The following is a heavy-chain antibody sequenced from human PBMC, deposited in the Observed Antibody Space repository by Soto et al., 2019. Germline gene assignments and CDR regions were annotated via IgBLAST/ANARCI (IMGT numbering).Heavy chain of an antibody. CDR1: GFTFSSYS. Sequence: GGSLRLSCAASGFTFSSYSMNWVRQAPGKGLEWVSSISSSSSYIYYADSVKGRFTISRDNAKNSLYLQMNSLRAEDTAVYYCARDGYYYGSGSYYKEYYYYYGMDVWGQGTTVTVSS. J-gene: IGHJ6*02. CDR3: ARDGYYYGSGSYYKEYYYYYGMDV. CDR2: ISSSSSYI. D-gene: IGHD3-10*01. V-gene: IGHV3-21*01.